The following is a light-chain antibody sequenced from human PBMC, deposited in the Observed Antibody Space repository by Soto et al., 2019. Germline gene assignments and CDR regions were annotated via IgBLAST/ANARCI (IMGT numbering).Light chain of an antibody. V-gene: IGKV3-15*01. CDR3: QHYHNWPWT. Sequence: EIVMTQSPATLSVSTGETIRLSCRASQSINSDVAWYQQKVGQTPRLLIYGASTRATGIPARFSGSGSGTEFTLTISSLQSEDFAVYYCQHYHNWPWTCGQGTKV. J-gene: IGKJ1*01. CDR2: GAS. CDR1: QSINSD.